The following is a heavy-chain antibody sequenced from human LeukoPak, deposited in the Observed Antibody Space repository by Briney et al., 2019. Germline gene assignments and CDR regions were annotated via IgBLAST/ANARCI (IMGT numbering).Heavy chain of an antibody. Sequence: PGGSLRLSCAASGFTFSSYGMHWVRQAPGKGLEWVAVISYDGSNKYYADSVKGRFTISRDNSKNTLYLQMNSLRAEDTAVYYCAKDQGGTMIPFSFDYWGQGTLVTVSS. CDR3: AKDQGGTMIPFSFDY. CDR1: GFTFSSYG. J-gene: IGHJ4*02. CDR2: ISYDGSNK. D-gene: IGHD3-22*01. V-gene: IGHV3-30*18.